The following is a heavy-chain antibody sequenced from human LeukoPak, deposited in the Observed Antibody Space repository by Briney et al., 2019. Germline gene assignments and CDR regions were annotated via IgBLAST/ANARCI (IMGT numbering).Heavy chain of an antibody. V-gene: IGHV4-30-2*01. Sequence: SETLSLTCAVSGGSISSGGYSWSWIRQPPGKGLEWIGYIYHSGSTYYNPSLKSRVTISVDRSKNQFSLKLSSVTAADTAVYYCARVGQWLVQDWFDPWGQGTLVTVSS. J-gene: IGHJ5*02. D-gene: IGHD6-19*01. CDR3: ARVGQWLVQDWFDP. CDR1: GGSISSGGYS. CDR2: IYHSGST.